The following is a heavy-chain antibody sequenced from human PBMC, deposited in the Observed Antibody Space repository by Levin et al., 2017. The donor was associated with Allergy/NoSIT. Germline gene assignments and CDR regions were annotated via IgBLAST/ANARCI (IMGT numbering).Heavy chain of an antibody. J-gene: IGHJ4*02. D-gene: IGHD3-22*01. Sequence: LRLSCAVSGGSITTGDYSWTWIRQPPGKALEWIGYIYHNGNTYYNPSLQSRVTISGDRSKNQFSLKLTSVTAADTAVYYCARVGHYYDTSGYYYSNYFDSWGQGTLVTVSS. CDR2: IYHNGNT. CDR1: GGSITTGDYS. CDR3: ARVGHYYDTSGYYYSNYFDS. V-gene: IGHV4-30-2*01.